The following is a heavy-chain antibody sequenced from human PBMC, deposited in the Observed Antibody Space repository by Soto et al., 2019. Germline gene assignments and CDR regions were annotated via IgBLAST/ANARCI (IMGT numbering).Heavy chain of an antibody. CDR3: ARIFLRTMGIFDY. CDR1: GSTFTSSG. D-gene: IGHD3-10*01. J-gene: IGHJ4*02. CDR2: IYPGDSDT. Sequence: GESLKISCKGSGSTFTSSGLGWLGKMPGKGLEWMGIIYPGDSDTRYSPSFQGQVTISADKSISTAYLQWSSLKASDTAMYYCARIFLRTMGIFDYWGQGTLVTVSS. V-gene: IGHV5-51*01.